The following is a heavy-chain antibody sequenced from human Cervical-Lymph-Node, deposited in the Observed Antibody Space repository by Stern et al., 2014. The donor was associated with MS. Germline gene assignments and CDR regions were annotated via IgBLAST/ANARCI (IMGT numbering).Heavy chain of an antibody. CDR2: INHSGRT. CDR3: ARGAPGRDIVVVPAAKRSYFDY. D-gene: IGHD2-2*01. Sequence: QVQLQQWGAGLLKPSETLSLTCAVYGGSFSGYYWSWIRQPPGKGLEWIGEINHSGRTNYNPSLKSRVTISVDTSKNQFSLKLSSVTAADTAVYYCARGAPGRDIVVVPAAKRSYFDYWGQGTLVTVSS. V-gene: IGHV4-34*01. CDR1: GGSFSGYY. J-gene: IGHJ4*02.